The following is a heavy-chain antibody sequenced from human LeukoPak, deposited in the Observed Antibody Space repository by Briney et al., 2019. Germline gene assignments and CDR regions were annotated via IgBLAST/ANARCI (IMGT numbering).Heavy chain of an antibody. D-gene: IGHD6-13*01. CDR2: IYPGDSDT. J-gene: IGHJ4*02. V-gene: IGHV5-51*01. CDR3: VSATSYSSSWLSPFDY. Sequence: GESLKISCKGSGYSFTSYWIGWVRQMPGKGLEWMGIIYPGDSDTRYSPSFQGQVTISADKSISTAYLQWSSLKASDTAMYYCVSATSYSSSWLSPFDYWGQGTLVTVSS. CDR1: GYSFTSYW.